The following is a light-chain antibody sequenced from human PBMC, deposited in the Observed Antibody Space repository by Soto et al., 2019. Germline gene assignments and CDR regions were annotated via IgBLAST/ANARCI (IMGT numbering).Light chain of an antibody. CDR2: GAS. CDR3: QQYGSSPPWT. J-gene: IGKJ1*01. CDR1: QSVSSSY. Sequence: EIVLTQSPGTLSLSPGERATLSCRASQSVSSSYLAWYQQKPGQAPRLLICGASSRATGIPDRFSGSGSRTDFTLTISRLEPEDFAVYYCQQYGSSPPWTFGQGTKVDIK. V-gene: IGKV3-20*01.